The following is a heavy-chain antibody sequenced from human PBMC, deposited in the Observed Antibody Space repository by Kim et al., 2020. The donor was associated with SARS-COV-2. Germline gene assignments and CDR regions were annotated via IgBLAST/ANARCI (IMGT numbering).Heavy chain of an antibody. Sequence: SETLSLTCTVSGGSISSGDYYWSWIRQPPGKGLEWIGYIYYSGSTYYNPSLKSRVTISVDTSKNQFSLKLSSVTAADTAVYYCAREYFSVTIVGEFSRHGVDVWGQGTTVTVSS. D-gene: IGHD3-3*01. CDR1: GGSISSGDYY. CDR3: AREYFSVTIVGEFSRHGVDV. J-gene: IGHJ6*02. V-gene: IGHV4-30-4*02. CDR2: IYYSGST.